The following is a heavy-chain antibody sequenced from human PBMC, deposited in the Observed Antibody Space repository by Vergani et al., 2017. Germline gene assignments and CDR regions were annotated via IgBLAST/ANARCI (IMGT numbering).Heavy chain of an antibody. CDR1: GFTFNHYA. J-gene: IGHJ3*02. Sequence: EVQLLESGGDLVQPGGSLRLSCAASGFTFNHYAMNWVRQAPGKGLEWVSGISGSGGSTYYADSVKGRFTISRDNSKNTLYLQMNSLRAEDTAVYYCANVCSSTSCYGDAFDIWGQGTMVTVSS. D-gene: IGHD2-2*01. CDR3: ANVCSSTSCYGDAFDI. CDR2: ISGSGGST. V-gene: IGHV3-23*01.